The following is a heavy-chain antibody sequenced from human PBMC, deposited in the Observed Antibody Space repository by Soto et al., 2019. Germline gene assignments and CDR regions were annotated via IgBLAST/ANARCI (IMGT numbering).Heavy chain of an antibody. V-gene: IGHV3-23*01. CDR3: AKGLISGRWYADA. CDR1: GFTFSTGL. D-gene: IGHD6-13*01. Sequence: EVHLLESGGGLVQPGESLRLSCGASGFTFSTGLMTWFRQAPGKGLEWVATISPGGASFFSDSVRGRFTISSDNSKNTMFLQINNLRVEDTGVFYWAKGLISGRWYADAWGQGTMVTVSS. CDR2: ISPGGAS. J-gene: IGHJ5*02.